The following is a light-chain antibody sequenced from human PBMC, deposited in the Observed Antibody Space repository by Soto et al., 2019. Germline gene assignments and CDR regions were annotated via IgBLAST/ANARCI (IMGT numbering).Light chain of an antibody. Sequence: EFVLTQSPGTLSFSPGEIATLSCMASQTVRNNYLAWYQQKPGQAPRLLIYDASNRATGIPARFSGSGSGTDFTLTIRSLEPEDFAVYYCQHSSNWPSLNCGGGNTGDIK. CDR1: QTVRNNY. CDR3: QHSSNWPSLN. V-gene: IGKV3-11*01. CDR2: DAS. J-gene: IGKJ4*01.